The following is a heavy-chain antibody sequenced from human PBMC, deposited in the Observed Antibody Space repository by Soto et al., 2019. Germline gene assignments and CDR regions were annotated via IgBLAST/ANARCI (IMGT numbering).Heavy chain of an antibody. D-gene: IGHD5-12*01. CDR1: GFTVSTYD. V-gene: IGHV3-53*01. CDR2: IQSGGAT. J-gene: IGHJ4*02. Sequence: QLVESGGGLFQAGGSTRLSCLVSGFTVSTYDMAWVRQAPGKGLEWASVIQSGGATYYPDSAQGRFTISRDNSKNTVYLQMSSLRMEDTGVYSCVRVLYDSGVVDFWVQGSLITV. CDR3: VRVLYDSGVVDF.